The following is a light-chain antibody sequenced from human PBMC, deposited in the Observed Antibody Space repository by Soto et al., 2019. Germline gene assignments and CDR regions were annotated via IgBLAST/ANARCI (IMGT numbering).Light chain of an antibody. Sequence: EIVITQSPVTLSLSPGERATLSCRASESVSSNLAWYQQKPGQAPRLLICDASTRATGIPARFSGSGPGTEFTLTISSMQSEDFAVYYCQQYNNWPPGRTFGQGTKVEIK. J-gene: IGKJ1*01. CDR1: ESVSSN. CDR2: DAS. V-gene: IGKV3-15*01. CDR3: QQYNNWPPGRT.